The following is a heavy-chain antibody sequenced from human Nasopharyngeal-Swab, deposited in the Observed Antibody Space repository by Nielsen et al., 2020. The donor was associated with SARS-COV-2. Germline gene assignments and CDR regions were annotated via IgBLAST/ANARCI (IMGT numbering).Heavy chain of an antibody. Sequence: WIRQPPGKGLEWIGEINHSGSTNYNPSLKSRVSISADTSKNQFSLKLSSVTAADTAVYYCAREEYYYGSGSPRYYFDYWGQGTLVTVS. V-gene: IGHV4-34*01. D-gene: IGHD3-10*01. CDR2: INHSGST. CDR3: AREEYYYGSGSPRYYFDY. J-gene: IGHJ4*02.